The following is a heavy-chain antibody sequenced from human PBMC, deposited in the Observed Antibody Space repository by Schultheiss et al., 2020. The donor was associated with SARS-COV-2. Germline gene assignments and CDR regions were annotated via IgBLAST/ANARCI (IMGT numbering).Heavy chain of an antibody. CDR1: GFSLSTSGVG. CDR3: AHSENYSNCAWFDP. Sequence: SGPTLVKPTQTPTLTCSFSGFSLSTSGVGVGWIRQPPGKALEWLALIYWNDDKRYSPSLKSRLTITKYTSKNQVVLTMTNMDPVDTATYYCAHSENYSNCAWFDPWGQGSLVTVAS. CDR2: IYWNDDK. J-gene: IGHJ5*02. V-gene: IGHV2-5*01. D-gene: IGHD4-11*01.